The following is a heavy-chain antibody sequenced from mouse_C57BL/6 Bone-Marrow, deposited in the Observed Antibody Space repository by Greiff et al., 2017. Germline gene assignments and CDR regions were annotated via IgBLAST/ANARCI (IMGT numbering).Heavy chain of an antibody. Sequence: QVQLQQSGAELVKPGASVKISCKVSGYAFSTYWMNWVKQRPGKGLVWIGPIYPGDGDPNDNGKFKGKATLTADKSSSTAYMQLSSLTSEDSAVYYCARDWDYFDYWGKGTTLTVSS. J-gene: IGHJ2*01. CDR3: ARDWDYFDY. V-gene: IGHV1-80*01. D-gene: IGHD4-1*01. CDR2: IYPGDGDP. CDR1: GYAFSTYW.